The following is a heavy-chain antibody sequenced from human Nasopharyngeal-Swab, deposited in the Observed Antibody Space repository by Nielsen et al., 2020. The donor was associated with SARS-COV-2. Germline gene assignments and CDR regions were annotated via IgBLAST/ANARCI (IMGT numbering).Heavy chain of an antibody. D-gene: IGHD6-13*01. Sequence: SETLSLTCTVSGGSISSSSYYWGWIRQPPGKGLEWIGSIYYSGSTYYNPSLKSRVTISVDTSKNQFSLKLSSATAADTAVYYCARLSGSSWYVEYFQHWGQGTLVTVSS. CDR2: IYYSGST. V-gene: IGHV4-39*01. CDR1: GGSISSSSYY. CDR3: ARLSGSSWYVEYFQH. J-gene: IGHJ1*01.